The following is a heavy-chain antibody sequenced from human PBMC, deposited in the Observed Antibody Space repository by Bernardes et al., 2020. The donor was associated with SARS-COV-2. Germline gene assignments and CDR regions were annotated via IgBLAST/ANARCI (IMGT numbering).Heavy chain of an antibody. V-gene: IGHV4-59*11. D-gene: IGHD2-8*01. J-gene: IGHJ4*02. CDR3: AGPFRTRFDY. Sequence: SETLSLTCTVSSGSISGHSWSWIRQPPGKGLEWIGCMYHSGTTTYNPSLKSRVTTSVDTSKNQFSLNLSSVTAADTAVYYCAGPFRTRFDYWGQGILVTVSS. CDR1: SGSISGHS. CDR2: MYHSGTT.